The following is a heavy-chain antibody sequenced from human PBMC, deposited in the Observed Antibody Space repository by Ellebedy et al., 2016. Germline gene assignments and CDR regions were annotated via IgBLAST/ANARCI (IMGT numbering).Heavy chain of an antibody. J-gene: IGHJ4*02. Sequence: GGSLRLSXAASGFTFSSYSMNWVRQAPGKGLEWVSSISSSSSYIYYADSVKGRFTISRDNSKNTLYLQMNSLRAEDTAVYYCARVTGTLYFDYWGQGTLVTVSS. CDR2: ISSSSSYI. CDR3: ARVTGTLYFDY. V-gene: IGHV3-21*04. D-gene: IGHD1-1*01. CDR1: GFTFSSYS.